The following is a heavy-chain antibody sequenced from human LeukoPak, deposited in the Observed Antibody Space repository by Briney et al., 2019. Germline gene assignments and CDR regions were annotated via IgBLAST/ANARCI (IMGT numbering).Heavy chain of an antibody. CDR2: ISYDGSNK. V-gene: IGHV3-30*18. CDR3: AKEEGGSSGWPNYLYYFDY. Sequence: GGSLRLSCAASGFTFSSYGMHWVRQAPGKGLEWVAVISYDGSNKYYADSVKGRFTISRDNSKNTLYLQMNSLRAEDTAVYYCAKEEGGSSGWPNYLYYFDYWGQGTLVTVTS. CDR1: GFTFSSYG. J-gene: IGHJ4*02. D-gene: IGHD6-19*01.